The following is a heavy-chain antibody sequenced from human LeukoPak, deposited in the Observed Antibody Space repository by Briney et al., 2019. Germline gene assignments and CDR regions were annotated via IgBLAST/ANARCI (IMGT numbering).Heavy chain of an antibody. CDR3: ARVKEVVRGVDGMDV. D-gene: IGHD3-10*01. Sequence: SETLSLTCTVSGASITNYYWSWIRQPPGKGLEWIGYISYSGSANYNPSLRSRITISIDTSKNQFSLKLSSVTAADTAVYYCARVKEVVRGVDGMDVWGQGTTVTVSS. CDR1: GASITNYY. V-gene: IGHV4-59*12. J-gene: IGHJ6*02. CDR2: ISYSGSA.